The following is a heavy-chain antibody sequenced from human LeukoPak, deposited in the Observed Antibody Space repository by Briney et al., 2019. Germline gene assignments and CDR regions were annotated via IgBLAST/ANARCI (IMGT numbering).Heavy chain of an antibody. D-gene: IGHD5-24*01. Sequence: PGGSLRLSCAVSGFTFRDYAMHWVRQAPGKGLEWVGRIGYDGINKHYTDSVKGRFTISRDNSKNTLYLQMGSLRAEDMAVYYCARDLTDGYRGPLCYWGQGTLVTVSS. CDR3: ARDLTDGYRGPLCY. CDR1: GFTFRDYA. J-gene: IGHJ4*02. CDR2: IGYDGINK. V-gene: IGHV3-30*14.